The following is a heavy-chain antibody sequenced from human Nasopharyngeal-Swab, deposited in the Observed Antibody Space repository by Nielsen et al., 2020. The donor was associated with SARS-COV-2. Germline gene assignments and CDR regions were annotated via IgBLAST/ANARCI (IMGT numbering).Heavy chain of an antibody. CDR3: ARDPYGSGWFDY. D-gene: IGHD6-19*01. J-gene: IGHJ4*02. Sequence: GESLKISCAASGFTFSSYWMHWVRQAPGKGLVWVSRINSDGSSTSYADSVKGRFTISRDNAKNTLYLQMNSLRAEDTAVYYCARDPYGSGWFDYWGQGTLVTVSS. CDR1: GFTFSSYW. V-gene: IGHV3-74*01. CDR2: INSDGSST.